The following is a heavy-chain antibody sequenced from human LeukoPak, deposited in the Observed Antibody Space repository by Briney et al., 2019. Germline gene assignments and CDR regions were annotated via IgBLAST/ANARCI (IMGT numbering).Heavy chain of an antibody. CDR3: ASRNFGSSPFDY. D-gene: IGHD3-10*01. CDR2: ISSDGSNT. CDR1: GFTFSSNW. J-gene: IGHJ4*02. V-gene: IGHV3-74*01. Sequence: PGGSLRLSCAASGFTFSSNWMHWVRQAPGKGLVWASRISSDGSNTNYADSVKGRFTISRDNAKNTLYLQMDSSTAEDTAVYYCASRNFGSSPFDYWGQGTLVTVSS.